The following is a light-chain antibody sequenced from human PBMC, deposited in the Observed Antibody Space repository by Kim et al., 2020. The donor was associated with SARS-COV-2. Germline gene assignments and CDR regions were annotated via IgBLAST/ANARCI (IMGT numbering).Light chain of an antibody. CDR2: EVN. V-gene: IGLV2-23*02. CDR1: SSDVV. Sequence: ASGSGFPGQSIPISCTGASSDVVSWYQHHPGEALKLIIFEVNKRPSQISNRFSGSKSGNTASLTIAGLQAEDEANYYCCSYEGTVVFGGGTQLTVL. J-gene: IGLJ2*01. CDR3: CSYEGTVV.